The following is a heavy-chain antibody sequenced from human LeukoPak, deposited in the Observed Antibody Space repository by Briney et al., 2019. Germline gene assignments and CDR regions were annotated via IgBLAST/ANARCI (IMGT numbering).Heavy chain of an antibody. CDR3: ARDRVVVPAVIYWYFDL. V-gene: IGHV3-74*01. Sequence: GGSLRLSCAASGFTFSTYWMHWVRQAPGKGLVWVSHINTDGSSTNYADSVKGRFTISRDNAKNSLYLQMNSLRAEDTAVYYCARDRVVVPAVIYWYFDLWGRGTLVTVSS. CDR1: GFTFSTYW. J-gene: IGHJ2*01. CDR2: INTDGSST. D-gene: IGHD2-2*01.